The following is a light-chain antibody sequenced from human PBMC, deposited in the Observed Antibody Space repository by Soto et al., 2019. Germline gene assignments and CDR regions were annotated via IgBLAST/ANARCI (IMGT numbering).Light chain of an antibody. CDR1: QNFGSSY. J-gene: IGKJ5*01. CDR2: GAS. V-gene: IGKV3-15*01. CDR3: QQYNNWPIT. Sequence: EVVLTQSPDTVSLSPGERATLSCRASQNFGSSYLAWYQQKRGQAPRFLIYGASTRATGIPPRFSGSGSGTEFALTISSLQSEDFAVYYCQQYNNWPITFGQGTRLEIK.